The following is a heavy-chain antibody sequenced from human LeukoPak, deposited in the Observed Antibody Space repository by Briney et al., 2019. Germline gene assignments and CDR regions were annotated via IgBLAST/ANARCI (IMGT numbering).Heavy chain of an antibody. V-gene: IGHV3-48*01. D-gene: IGHD5-12*01. Sequence: GGSLRLTCAASGFTFSSYSMNWVRQAPGKGLEWVSYISSSSSTIHYADSVKGRFTISRDNAKNSLYLQMNSLRAEDTAVYYCARDSYSGYDRLLNWGQGTLVTVSS. CDR3: ARDSYSGYDRLLN. CDR1: GFTFSSYS. J-gene: IGHJ4*02. CDR2: ISSSSSTI.